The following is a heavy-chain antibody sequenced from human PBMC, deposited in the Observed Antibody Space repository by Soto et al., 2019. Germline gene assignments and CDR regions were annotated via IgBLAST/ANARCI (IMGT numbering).Heavy chain of an antibody. CDR3: ARDFVQAARLWGGMDV. J-gene: IGHJ6*02. Sequence: QVQLVESGGGVVQPGRSLRLSCAASGFTFSSYAMHWVRQAPGKGLEWVAVISYDGSNKYYADSVKGRFTISRDNSKSTLYLQMNSLRAEDTAVYYCARDFVQAARLWGGMDVWGQGTTVTVSS. CDR1: GFTFSSYA. V-gene: IGHV3-30-3*01. CDR2: ISYDGSNK. D-gene: IGHD6-6*01.